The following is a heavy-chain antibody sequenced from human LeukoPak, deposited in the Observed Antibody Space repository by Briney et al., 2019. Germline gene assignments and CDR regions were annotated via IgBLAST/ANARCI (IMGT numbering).Heavy chain of an antibody. CDR2: INSDGYSI. J-gene: IGHJ5*01. Sequence: GGPLRLSCAASVFTFSGYWMHWVRHAPGKGLVWVSRINSDGYSITYADSVKGRFTISRDNAKNTLYLQMSSLIAEDTSVYFCTGAGYSSAFDSWGQGTLVTVSS. D-gene: IGHD6-19*01. V-gene: IGHV3-74*03. CDR3: TGAGYSSAFDS. CDR1: VFTFSGYW.